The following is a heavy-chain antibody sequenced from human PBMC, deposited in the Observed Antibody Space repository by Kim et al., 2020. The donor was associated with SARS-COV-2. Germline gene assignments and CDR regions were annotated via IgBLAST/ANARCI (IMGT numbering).Heavy chain of an antibody. CDR1: GLTFSDYY. D-gene: IGHD3-10*01. V-gene: IGHV3-11*01. Sequence: GGSLRLSCAASGLTFSDYYMSWIRQAPGKGLEWISYISGSSEYIYYADSVKGRFTISRDNAKNSLFLEIDSLRAEDTAIYYCARDSRGFAHGFSFDSWGQGTLVIVSS. CDR2: ISGSSEYI. CDR3: ARDSRGFAHGFSFDS. J-gene: IGHJ4*02.